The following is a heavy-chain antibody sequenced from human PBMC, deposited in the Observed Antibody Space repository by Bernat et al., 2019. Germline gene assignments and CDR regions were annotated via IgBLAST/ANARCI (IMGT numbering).Heavy chain of an antibody. CDR2: IYYSGST. CDR3: ARLWSGSYPPGRYYYGMDV. Sequence: QLQLQESGPGLVKPSETLSLTCTVSGASISSSSYYWGWIRQPPGKGLEWIGSIYYSGSTYYNPSLKSRVTISVDTSKNQFSLKLSSVTAADTAVYYCARLWSGSYPPGRYYYGMDVWGQGTTVTVSS. J-gene: IGHJ6*02. D-gene: IGHD1-26*01. V-gene: IGHV4-39*01. CDR1: GASISSSSYY.